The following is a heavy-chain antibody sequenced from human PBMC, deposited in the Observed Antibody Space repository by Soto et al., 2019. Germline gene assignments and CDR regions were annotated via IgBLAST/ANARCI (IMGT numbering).Heavy chain of an antibody. CDR1: GDAISSYY. Sequence: SENLYLTCAVSGDAISSYYWSWIRQTPGRGLQWIGCVHERGSTDYNPSLKGRVTISLHTSKSQFSLSLRSATAADTATYYCARGTRALITSFFAYWGQGIL. J-gene: IGHJ4*02. D-gene: IGHD1-20*01. CDR3: ARGTRALITSFFAY. CDR2: VHERGST. V-gene: IGHV4-59*01.